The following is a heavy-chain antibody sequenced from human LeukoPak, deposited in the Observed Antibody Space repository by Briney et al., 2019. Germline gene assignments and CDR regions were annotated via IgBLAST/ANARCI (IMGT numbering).Heavy chain of an antibody. CDR1: GYTFTSYY. V-gene: IGHV1-46*01. CDR2: INPSGGST. D-gene: IGHD2-2*01. CDR3: ARDHRDIVVTVPVEANWFDP. Sequence: ASVKVSCKASGYTFTSYYMHWVRQAPGQGLEWMGIINPSGGSTSYAQKFQGRVTMTRDTSTSTVYMELSSLRSEDTAVYYCARDHRDIVVTVPVEANWFDPWGQGTLVTVSS. J-gene: IGHJ5*02.